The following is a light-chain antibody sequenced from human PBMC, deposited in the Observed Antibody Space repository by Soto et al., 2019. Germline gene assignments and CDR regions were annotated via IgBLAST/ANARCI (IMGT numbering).Light chain of an antibody. J-gene: IGLJ7*01. V-gene: IGLV2-23*01. Sequence: QSALTQPASVSGSPGQSITISCTGTSSDVGSYNLVSWYQQHPGKAPKLMIYEGSKRPSGVSNRFSGSKSGNTASLTISGIQAEDEADYYCCSYAGSSTSAVFGGGTQLTVL. CDR3: CSYAGSSTSAV. CDR2: EGS. CDR1: SSDVGSYNL.